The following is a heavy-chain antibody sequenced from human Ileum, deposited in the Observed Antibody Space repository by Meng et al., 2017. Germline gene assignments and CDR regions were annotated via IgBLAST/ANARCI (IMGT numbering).Heavy chain of an antibody. J-gene: IGHJ4*02. CDR1: GGSISNSYYY. CDR2: IYYSGST. Sequence: GSLRLSCTVSGGSISNSYYYWGWIRQPPGKGLEWIGTIYYSGSTYYNPSLKSRVTISVDTSKNQFSLNLNSVTAADTAVYFCARGPTLKYFDYWGQGTLVTVSS. V-gene: IGHV4-39*07. CDR3: ARGPTLKYFDY.